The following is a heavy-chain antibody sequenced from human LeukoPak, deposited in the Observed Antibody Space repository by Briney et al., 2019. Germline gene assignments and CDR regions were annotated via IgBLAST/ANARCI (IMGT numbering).Heavy chain of an antibody. CDR2: ISYDGSNK. V-gene: IGHV3-30*03. J-gene: IGHJ6*04. CDR1: GFTFSSYG. Sequence: GGSLRLSCAASGFTFSSYGMHWVRQAPGKGLEWVAVISYDGSNKYYADSVKGRFTISRDNSKNTLYLQMNSLRAEDTAVYYCALDDYYGSGSYYYYYGMDVWGKGTTVTVSS. D-gene: IGHD3-10*01. CDR3: ALDDYYGSGSYYYYYGMDV.